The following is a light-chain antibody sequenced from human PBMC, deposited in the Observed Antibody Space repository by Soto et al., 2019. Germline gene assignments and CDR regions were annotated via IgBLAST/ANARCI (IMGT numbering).Light chain of an antibody. V-gene: IGLV2-14*01. CDR3: ASYTTSSTYV. CDR2: DVS. CDR1: SRDVGGYSY. Sequence: QSVLTQPASVSGSPGQSIAISCTGTSRDVGGYSYVSWYQQQPGKAPKLVISDVSNRPSGVSDRFSGSKSGNAASQTISGLQTEDEADYYFASYTTSSTYVFGNGTKVTVL. J-gene: IGLJ1*01.